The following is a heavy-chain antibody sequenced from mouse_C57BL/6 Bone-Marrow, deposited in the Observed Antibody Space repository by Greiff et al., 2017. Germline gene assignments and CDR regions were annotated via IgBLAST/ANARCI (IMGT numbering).Heavy chain of an antibody. J-gene: IGHJ2*01. CDR1: GYTFTSYW. CDR2: IDPSDSYT. D-gene: IGHD4-1*01. Sequence: QVQLQQPGAELVKPGASVKLSCKASGYTFTSYWMQWVKQRPGQGLEWIGEIDPSDSYTNYNQKFKGKATLTVDTSSSTAYMQLSSRTSEDSAVYYCARPLTGSVVDYWGQGTTLTVSS. CDR3: ARPLTGSVVDY. V-gene: IGHV1-50*01.